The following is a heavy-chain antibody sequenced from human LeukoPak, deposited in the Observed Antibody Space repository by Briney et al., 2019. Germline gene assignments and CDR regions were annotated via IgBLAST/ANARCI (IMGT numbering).Heavy chain of an antibody. CDR2: MNPNSGNT. V-gene: IGHV1-8*01. Sequence: GASVKVSCKASGYTFTSYDINWVRLATGQGLEWMGWMNPNSGNTGYAQKFQGRVTMTRNTSISTAYMELSSLRSEDTAVYYCARGGLRFLEWLWTHAFDIWGQGTMVTVSS. D-gene: IGHD3-3*01. CDR1: GYTFTSYD. J-gene: IGHJ3*02. CDR3: ARGGLRFLEWLWTHAFDI.